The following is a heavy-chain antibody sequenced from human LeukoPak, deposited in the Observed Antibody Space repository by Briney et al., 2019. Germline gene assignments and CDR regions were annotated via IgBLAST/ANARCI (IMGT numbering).Heavy chain of an antibody. J-gene: IGHJ4*02. D-gene: IGHD3-22*01. CDR1: GFIFSSYA. CDR2: ISSSSSYI. V-gene: IGHV3-21*01. Sequence: GGSLRLSCAASGFIFSSYAMSWVRQAPGKGLEWVSSISSSSSYIYYADSVKGRFTISRDNAKNSLYLQMNSLRAEDTAVYYCARDGGPYYYDSSGYYHYWGQGTLVTVSS. CDR3: ARDGGPYYYDSSGYYHY.